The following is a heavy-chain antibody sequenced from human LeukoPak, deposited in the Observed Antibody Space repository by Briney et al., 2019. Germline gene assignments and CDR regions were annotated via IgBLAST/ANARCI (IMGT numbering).Heavy chain of an antibody. CDR2: IYYSGST. Sequence: SETLSLTCTVSGGSISSSSYYWGWIRQPPGKGLEWIGSIYYSGSTYYNPSLKSRVTISVDTSKNQFSLKLSSVTAADTAVYYCARRGSSIAARPGFDPWGQGTLVTVSS. V-gene: IGHV4-39*01. CDR3: ARRGSSIAARPGFDP. D-gene: IGHD6-6*01. CDR1: GGSISSSSYY. J-gene: IGHJ5*02.